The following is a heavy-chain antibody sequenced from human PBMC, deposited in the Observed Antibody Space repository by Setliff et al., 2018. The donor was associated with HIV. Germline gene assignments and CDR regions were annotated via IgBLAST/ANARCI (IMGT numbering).Heavy chain of an antibody. D-gene: IGHD3-22*01. V-gene: IGHV4-59*01. CDR2: IYYSGST. Sequence: ETLSLTCTVSGGSISSYYWSWIRQPPGKGLKWIGYIYYSGSTNYNPSLKSRVTISVDTSKNQFSLKLNSVTAADTAVYYCAREDYYDQKGAFDIWGQGTMVTVSS. CDR1: GGSISSYY. J-gene: IGHJ3*02. CDR3: AREDYYDQKGAFDI.